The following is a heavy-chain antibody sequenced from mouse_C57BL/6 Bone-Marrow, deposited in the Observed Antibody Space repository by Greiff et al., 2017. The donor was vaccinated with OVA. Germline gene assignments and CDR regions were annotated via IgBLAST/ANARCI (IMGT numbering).Heavy chain of an antibody. Sequence: EVQLQQSGPELVKPGASVKIPCKASGYTFTDYNMYWVKQSHGKSLEWIGDINPNNGGTIYNQKFKGKATLTVDKSSSTAYMELRSLTSEDTAVYYCARRYYSNYALAYWGQGTLVTVSA. D-gene: IGHD2-5*01. J-gene: IGHJ3*01. V-gene: IGHV1-18*01. CDR1: GYTFTDYN. CDR3: ARRYYSNYALAY. CDR2: INPNNGGT.